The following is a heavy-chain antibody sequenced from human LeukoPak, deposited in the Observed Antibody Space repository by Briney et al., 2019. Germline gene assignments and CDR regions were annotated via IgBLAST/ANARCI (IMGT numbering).Heavy chain of an antibody. V-gene: IGHV3-74*03. CDR1: GFTITNYW. J-gene: IGHJ4*02. Sequence: GGSLRLSCVGSGFTITNYWMHWVRQAPGTGLVWVSRIHPDGSITTYADSVKGRFTISRDNAKNTLYLQMNSLRAEDTAVYYCAKDMRWELLPFDYWGQGTLVTVSS. CDR3: AKDMRWELLPFDY. D-gene: IGHD1-26*01. CDR2: IHPDGSIT.